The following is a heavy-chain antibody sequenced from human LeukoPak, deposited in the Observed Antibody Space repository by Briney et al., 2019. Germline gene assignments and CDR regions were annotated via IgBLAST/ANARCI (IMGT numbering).Heavy chain of an antibody. V-gene: IGHV1-18*01. D-gene: IGHD3-22*01. CDR3: ARDLKTYYYDSSGYYSLGY. Sequence: ASVKVSCKASGYTFTSYGISWVRQAPGQGLEWMGWISAYNGNTNYAQKYQGRVTMTTDTSTSTAYMELRSLRSDDTAVYYCARDLKTYYYDSSGYYSLGYWGQGTLVTVSS. CDR1: GYTFTSYG. CDR2: ISAYNGNT. J-gene: IGHJ4*02.